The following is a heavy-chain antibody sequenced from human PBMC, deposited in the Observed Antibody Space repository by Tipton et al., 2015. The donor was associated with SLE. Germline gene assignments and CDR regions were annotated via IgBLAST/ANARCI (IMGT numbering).Heavy chain of an antibody. CDR1: KGVPVMSNY. J-gene: IGHJ4*02. Sequence: LSLTCAASKGVPVMSNYMSWVRQAPGKGLEWVSLMYSGGDTYYTDSVKGRFIITRDNSKHTLFLQMTSLRVEDTALYFCAKGAEGRDLGVAGPLDYWGQGTLVTVSS. V-gene: IGHV3-53*01. D-gene: IGHD6-19*01. CDR2: MYSGGDT. CDR3: AKGAEGRDLGVAGPLDY.